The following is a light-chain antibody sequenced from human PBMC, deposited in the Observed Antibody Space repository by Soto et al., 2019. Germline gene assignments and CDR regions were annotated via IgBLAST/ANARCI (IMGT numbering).Light chain of an antibody. Sequence: DVVLTQSPLSLPVTPGEPASISCRSSQSLLYSNGYIYLDWYVQKPGQSPQLLIFLGSNRASGVXEXXSGSVSGTDFTLSISRVEADDVGVYYCMQSRQIPRPFGGGTTLEIK. CDR3: MQSRQIPRP. CDR2: LGS. J-gene: IGKJ4*01. V-gene: IGKV2-28*01. CDR1: QSLLYSNGYIY.